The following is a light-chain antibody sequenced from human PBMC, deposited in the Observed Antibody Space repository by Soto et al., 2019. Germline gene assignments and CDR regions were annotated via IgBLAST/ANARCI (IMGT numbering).Light chain of an antibody. CDR3: QQRSNWPPIT. V-gene: IGKV1-5*03. CDR2: KAS. CDR1: QSISSW. Sequence: IQLTQSPATLSASVGNRGTITCRASQSISSWLAWYQQNPGKAPKRLIYKASSLESGVPSRFSGSGSGTEFTLTISSLQPDDFAVYYCQQRSNWPPITFGQGTRLEIK. J-gene: IGKJ5*01.